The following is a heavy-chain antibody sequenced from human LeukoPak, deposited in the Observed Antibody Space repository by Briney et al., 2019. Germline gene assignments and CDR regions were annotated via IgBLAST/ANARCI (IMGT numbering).Heavy chain of an antibody. CDR1: GFTFDDYA. V-gene: IGHV3-9*01. J-gene: IGHJ4*02. D-gene: IGHD3-22*01. CDR2: ISWNSGSI. CDR3: AKGLTRPRDYYDSSGYYYGGYFDY. Sequence: SLRLSCASSGFTFDDYAMHWVRQAPGKGLEWVSGISWNSGSIGYADSVKGRFTISRDNAKNSLYLQMNSLRAEDTALYYCAKGLTRPRDYYDSSGYYYGGYFDYWGQGTLVTVSS.